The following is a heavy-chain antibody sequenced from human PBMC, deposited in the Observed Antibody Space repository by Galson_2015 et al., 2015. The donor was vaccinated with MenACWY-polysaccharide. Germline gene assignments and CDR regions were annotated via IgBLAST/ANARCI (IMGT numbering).Heavy chain of an antibody. D-gene: IGHD2-15*01. CDR2: INAGNGNT. V-gene: IGHV1-3*01. CDR1: GYTFTSYA. Sequence: SVKVSCKASGYTFTSYAMHWVRQAPGQRLEWMGWINAGNGNTKYSQKFQGRVTITRDTSASTAYMELSSLRSEDTAVYYCARDPLKVVVVAATRNTPFDYWGQGTLVTVSS. CDR3: ARDPLKVVVVAATRNTPFDY. J-gene: IGHJ4*02.